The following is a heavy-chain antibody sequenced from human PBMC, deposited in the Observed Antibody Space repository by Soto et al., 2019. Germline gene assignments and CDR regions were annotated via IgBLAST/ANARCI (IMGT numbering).Heavy chain of an antibody. CDR1: GGTFSSYA. D-gene: IGHD5-18*01. CDR2: IIPIFGTA. V-gene: IGHV1-69*13. Sequence: SVKVSCKASGGTFSSYAISWVRQAPGQGLEWMGGIIPIFGTANYAQKFQGRVTITADESTSTAYMELSSLRSEDTAVYYCARTHVDLAMVDPYYYYGMDVRAQRTTVTGSS. CDR3: ARTHVDLAMVDPYYYYGMDV. J-gene: IGHJ6*02.